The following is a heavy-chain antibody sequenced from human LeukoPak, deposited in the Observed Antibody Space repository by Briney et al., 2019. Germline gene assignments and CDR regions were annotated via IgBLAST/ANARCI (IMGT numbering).Heavy chain of an antibody. V-gene: IGHV4-34*01. CDR1: GGSFSGYY. Sequence: SETLSLNCAGYGGSFSGYYWSWIRQPPGKGLEWIGEINHSGSTNYNPSLKSRVTISVDTSKNQFSLKLSSVTAADTAVYYCARGNGDSSTRAGVLDYWGQGTLVTVSS. CDR2: INHSGST. D-gene: IGHD2-2*01. CDR3: ARGNGDSSTRAGVLDY. J-gene: IGHJ4*02.